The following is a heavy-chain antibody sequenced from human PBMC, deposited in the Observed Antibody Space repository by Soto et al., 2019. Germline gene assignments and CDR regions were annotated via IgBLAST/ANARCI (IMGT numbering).Heavy chain of an antibody. D-gene: IGHD3-16*01. Sequence: VGSLRLSCTASGFTFSSYWMHWVRQAPGEGLVWVSRINSDAISTDYADYADSVKGRFTISRDNAKNTLYLQMYSLRAEDTAVYYCARETWGYGLDVWGQGTTVTVSS. CDR3: ARETWGYGLDV. CDR2: INSDAIST. J-gene: IGHJ6*02. V-gene: IGHV3-74*01. CDR1: GFTFSSYW.